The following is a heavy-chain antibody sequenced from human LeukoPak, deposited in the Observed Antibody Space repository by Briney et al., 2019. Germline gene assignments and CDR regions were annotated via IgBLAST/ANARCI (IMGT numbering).Heavy chain of an antibody. CDR1: GYSFTSYY. J-gene: IGHJ3*02. CDR2: INPSGGST. Sequence: GASVKVSFKTSGYSFTSYYMHWVRQAPGQGLEWMGIINPSGGSTTYGQNFQGRLTMTSDTSTSTVYMELSSPRSEDTAVYYCARSSDYYNEADIWGQGTMVTVSS. D-gene: IGHD3-9*01. V-gene: IGHV1-46*01. CDR3: ARSSDYYNEADI.